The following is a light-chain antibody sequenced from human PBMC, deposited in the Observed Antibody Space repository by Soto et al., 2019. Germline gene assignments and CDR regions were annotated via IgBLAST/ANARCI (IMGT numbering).Light chain of an antibody. Sequence: IVLTQSPGTLSLSPGERATLSCRASQSVTSNYLAWYQQKPGQAPRLLIYGASTRASDIPDRFSGSVSGTDFTLTISRLEGEDFAIYYCQQYGTSPRITFGQGTRLDIK. J-gene: IGKJ5*01. CDR2: GAS. CDR1: QSVTSNY. CDR3: QQYGTSPRIT. V-gene: IGKV3-20*01.